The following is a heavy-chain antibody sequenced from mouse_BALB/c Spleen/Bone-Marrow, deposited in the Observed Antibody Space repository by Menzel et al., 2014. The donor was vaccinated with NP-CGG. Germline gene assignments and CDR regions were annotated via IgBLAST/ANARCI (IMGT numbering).Heavy chain of an antibody. CDR2: INPSNGGT. CDR1: GYTFTSYH. V-gene: IGHV1S81*02. Sequence: SGAELVKPGASVKLSCKASGYTFTSYHMYWVKQRSGQGLEWIGEINPSNGGTNFNEKFKSKGTLTVDKTSSTAYMQLSSLTSEDSAVYYFTRYSNYYFDYWGQGTTLTVSS. CDR3: TRYSNYYFDY. D-gene: IGHD2-5*01. J-gene: IGHJ2*01.